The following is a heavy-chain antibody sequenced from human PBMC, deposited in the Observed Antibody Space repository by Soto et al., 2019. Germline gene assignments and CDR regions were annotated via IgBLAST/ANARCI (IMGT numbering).Heavy chain of an antibody. CDR2: ISSTTNYI. J-gene: IGHJ4*02. CDR1: GFTFSRYS. V-gene: IGHV3-21*01. Sequence: GGSLRLSCAASGFTFSRYSMNWVRQAPGKGLEWVSSISSTTNYIYYADSMKGRFTVSRDNAKNSVYLDMNSLSAEDTAVYYCARESEDLTSNFDYWGQGTLVTVPQ. CDR3: ARESEDLTSNFDY.